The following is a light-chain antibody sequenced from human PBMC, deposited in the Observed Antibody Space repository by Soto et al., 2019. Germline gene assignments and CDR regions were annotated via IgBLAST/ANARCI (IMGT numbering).Light chain of an antibody. CDR3: QQYDSYPFT. CDR2: KAS. Sequence: DIQMTQSPSTLSASEGDRVTITCRASQSINNWLAWYQQKPGKAPKLLISKASNLKSGVPSRFSGTGSGTEFTLTISSLQPDDFASYYCQQYDSYPFTFGEGTKVEI. V-gene: IGKV1-5*03. CDR1: QSINNW. J-gene: IGKJ4*01.